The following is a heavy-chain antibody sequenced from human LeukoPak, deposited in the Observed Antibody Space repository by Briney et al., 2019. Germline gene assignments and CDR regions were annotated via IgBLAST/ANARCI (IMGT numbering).Heavy chain of an antibody. D-gene: IGHD2-15*01. J-gene: IGHJ4*02. Sequence: GESLRLSCAASAFTFSDYAMSWVRQTPGKGLEWVSDISDSGSSTYHADSEKRRFTISRDNSRNTVHLQINNLRAEETAVYYCARQRGYCSDGSCYFDHWGQGVLVTVSS. CDR1: AFTFSDYA. V-gene: IGHV3-23*01. CDR2: ISDSGSST. CDR3: ARQRGYCSDGSCYFDH.